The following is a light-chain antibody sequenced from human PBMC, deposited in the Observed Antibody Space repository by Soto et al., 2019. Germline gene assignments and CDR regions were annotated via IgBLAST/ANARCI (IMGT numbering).Light chain of an antibody. CDR2: ANI. J-gene: IGLJ1*01. V-gene: IGLV1-40*01. CDR3: QSYDSSPSGYV. Sequence: QSVLTXPPSVSGAPGQRVTISCTGSGSNIGAGYDVHWYQQLPGTAPKLLIFANINRPSGVPDRFSGSKSGTSASLAITGLRAEDEADYYCQSYDSSPSGYVFGTGTKVTVL. CDR1: GSNIGAGYD.